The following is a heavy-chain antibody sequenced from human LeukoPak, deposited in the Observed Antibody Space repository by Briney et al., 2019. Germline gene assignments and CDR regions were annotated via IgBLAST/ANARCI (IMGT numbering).Heavy chain of an antibody. V-gene: IGHV3-30*04. J-gene: IGHJ5*02. CDR2: ISYDGSNK. Sequence: GGSLRLSCAASGFTFSSYAMHWVRQAPGKGLEWVAVISYDGSNKYYADPVKGRFTISRDNSKNTLYLQMNSLRAEDTAVYYCARDPRGPGSYSVGWFDPWGQGTLVTVSS. CDR1: GFTFSSYA. D-gene: IGHD3-10*01. CDR3: ARDPRGPGSYSVGWFDP.